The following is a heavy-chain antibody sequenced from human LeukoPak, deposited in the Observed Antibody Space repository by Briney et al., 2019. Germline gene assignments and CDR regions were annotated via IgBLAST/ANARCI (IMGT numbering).Heavy chain of an antibody. CDR2: ISYDGSNK. CDR1: GFTFSSYA. D-gene: IGHD5-18*01. Sequence: GGSLRLSCAASGFTFSSYAMHWVRQAPGKGLEWVAVISYDGSNKYYADSVKGRFTISRDNSKNTLYLQMNSLRAEDTAVYYCAKIQDATTGYYFDYWGQGTLVTVSS. J-gene: IGHJ4*02. V-gene: IGHV3-30*18. CDR3: AKIQDATTGYYFDY.